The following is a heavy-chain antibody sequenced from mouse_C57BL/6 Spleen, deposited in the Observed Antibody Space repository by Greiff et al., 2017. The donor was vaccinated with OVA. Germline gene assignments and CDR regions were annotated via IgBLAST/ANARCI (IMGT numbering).Heavy chain of an antibody. CDR3: TRDWDRVFDY. D-gene: IGHD4-1*01. V-gene: IGHV1-15*01. Sequence: QVQLQQSGAELVRPGASVTLSCKASGYTFTDYEMHWVKQTPVHGLEWIGAIDPETGGTAYNQKFKGKAILTADKSSSTAYMELRSLTSEDSAVYYCTRDWDRVFDYWGQGTTLTVSS. CDR2: IDPETGGT. CDR1: GYTFTDYE. J-gene: IGHJ2*01.